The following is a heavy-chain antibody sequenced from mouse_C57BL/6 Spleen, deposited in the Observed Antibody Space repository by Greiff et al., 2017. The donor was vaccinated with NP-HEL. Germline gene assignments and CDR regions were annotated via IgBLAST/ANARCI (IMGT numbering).Heavy chain of an antibody. Sequence: QVQLQQSGPELVKPGASVKISCKASGYAFSSYWLNWVKQRPGQGLEWIGRIYPGDGDTNYNGKFKGKATLTADKSSSTAYMQRSSLTSEDSAVYFCARAVHVVYYYAMDDWGQGTSVTVSS. J-gene: IGHJ4*01. D-gene: IGHD1-2*01. V-gene: IGHV1-82*01. CDR2: IYPGDGDT. CDR3: ARAVHVVYYYAMDD. CDR1: GYAFSSYW.